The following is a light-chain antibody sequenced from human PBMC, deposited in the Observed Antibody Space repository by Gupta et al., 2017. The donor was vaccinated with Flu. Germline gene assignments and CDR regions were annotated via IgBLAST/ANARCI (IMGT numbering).Light chain of an antibody. CDR1: QSLLHSNGYNY. CDR2: LGS. Sequence: DIVMTPPPPSLPVTPGAPASISCRSSQSLLHSNGYNYLDWYLQKPGQSPQLLIYLGSNRASGVPDRVSGSGSGTDFTLKISRVEAEDVGVYYCMQALQTPRTFGQGTKVEIK. CDR3: MQALQTPRT. V-gene: IGKV2-28*01. J-gene: IGKJ1*01.